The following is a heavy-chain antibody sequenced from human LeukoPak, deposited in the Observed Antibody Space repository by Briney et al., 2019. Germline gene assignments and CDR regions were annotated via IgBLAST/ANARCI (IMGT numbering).Heavy chain of an antibody. CDR1: GFTFSSYA. CDR3: AKWMYYYDSSGFDY. CDR2: ISYDGSNE. J-gene: IGHJ4*02. Sequence: RSLRLSCAASGFTFSSYAMHWVRQAPGKELKWVAVISYDGSNEYYADSMKGRFTISRDNSKNTLYLQMNSLRAEDTAVYYCAKWMYYYDSSGFDYWGQGTLVTVSS. D-gene: IGHD3-22*01. V-gene: IGHV3-30*18.